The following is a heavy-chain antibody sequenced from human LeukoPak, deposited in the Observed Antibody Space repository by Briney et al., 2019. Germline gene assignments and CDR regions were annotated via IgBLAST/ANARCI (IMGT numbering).Heavy chain of an antibody. V-gene: IGHV4-34*01. CDR1: GGSFSGYY. D-gene: IGHD2-15*01. CDR2: INHSGST. Sequence: SETLSLTCAVSGGSFSGYYWSWIRQPPGKGLEWMGEINHSGSTNYNPSLKSRVTISVDTSKNQFSLKLSSVTAADTAVYYCARGVTLVVAVYYYYMDVWGKGTTVTVSS. J-gene: IGHJ6*03. CDR3: ARGVTLVVAVYYYYMDV.